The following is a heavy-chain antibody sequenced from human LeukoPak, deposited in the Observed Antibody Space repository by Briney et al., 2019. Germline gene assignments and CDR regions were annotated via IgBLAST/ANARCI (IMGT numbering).Heavy chain of an antibody. J-gene: IGHJ2*01. CDR2: IYNSGTT. CDR3: ARGRLGATGHWRIDV. CDR1: GGSFSSYY. D-gene: IGHD1-26*01. Sequence: PSETLSLTCTVSGGSFSSYYWTWIRQPAGKGLEWIGRIYNSGTTNYSPPLESRVTTSLDTSKNRFSLSLSSVTAADTAVYYCARGRLGATGHWRIDVWGRGTLVTVSS. V-gene: IGHV4-4*07.